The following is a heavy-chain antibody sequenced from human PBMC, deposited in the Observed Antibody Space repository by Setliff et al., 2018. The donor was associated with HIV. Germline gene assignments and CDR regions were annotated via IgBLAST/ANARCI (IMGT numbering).Heavy chain of an antibody. CDR2: ISRDSRYI. D-gene: IGHD3-9*01. V-gene: IGHV3-21*01. CDR1: GFSFSNYN. J-gene: IGHJ4*02. CDR3: ARDPASPDYYARFDY. Sequence: PGGSLRLSCAVSGFSFSNYNMNWVRQAPGKGLEWISSISRDSRYIYYADSVKGRFTISRDNAKNSLYLQMNSLRAEDTAVYYCARDPASPDYYARFDYWGQGALV.